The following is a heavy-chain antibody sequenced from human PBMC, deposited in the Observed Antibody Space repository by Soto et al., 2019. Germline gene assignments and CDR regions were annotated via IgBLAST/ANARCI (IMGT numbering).Heavy chain of an antibody. J-gene: IGHJ6*03. CDR3: ARSEHYYYMDV. Sequence: SETLSLTCTVSGGSISSYYWSWIRQPPGKGLEWIGYIYYSGSTNYNPSLKSRVTISVDTSKNQFSLKRSSVTAADTAVYYCARSEHYYYMDVWGKGTTVTVSS. V-gene: IGHV4-59*01. CDR2: IYYSGST. CDR1: GGSISSYY.